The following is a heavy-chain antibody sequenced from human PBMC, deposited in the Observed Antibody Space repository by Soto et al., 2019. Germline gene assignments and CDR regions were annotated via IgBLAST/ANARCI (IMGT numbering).Heavy chain of an antibody. CDR3: AAYGDYFAGNYYGMDV. D-gene: IGHD4-17*01. CDR2: IIPIFGTA. V-gene: IGHV1-69*13. Sequence: SVKVSCTASGGTFSSYAISWVRQAPGQGLEWMGGIIPIFGTANYAQKFQGRVTITADESTSTAYMELSSLRSEDTAVYYCAAYGDYFAGNYYGMDVWGQGTTVTVSS. J-gene: IGHJ6*02. CDR1: GGTFSSYA.